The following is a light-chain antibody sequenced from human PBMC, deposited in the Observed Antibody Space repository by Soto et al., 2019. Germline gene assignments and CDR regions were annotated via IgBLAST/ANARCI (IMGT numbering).Light chain of an antibody. CDR2: SAF. J-gene: IGKJ5*01. CDR3: QQGSTTPIT. Sequence: DIQMTQSPSSLSASVGDRVTITCRASQSISSYLNLYQQKPGEAPRLLVYSAFRIQSGVPSRFNASGSGTDFTLSISSLQPEDFSTYYCQQGSTTPITFGLGTRLEIK. V-gene: IGKV1-39*01. CDR1: QSISSY.